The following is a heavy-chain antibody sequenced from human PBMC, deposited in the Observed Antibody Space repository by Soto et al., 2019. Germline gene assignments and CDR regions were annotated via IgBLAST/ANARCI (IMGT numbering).Heavy chain of an antibody. CDR1: GGSISSYY. D-gene: IGHD2-15*01. J-gene: IGHJ5*02. CDR2: IYYSGST. Sequence: QVQLQESGPGLVKPSETLSLTCTVSGGSISSYYWSWIRQPPGKGLEWIGYIYYSGSTNYNPSLKSRVTISVDTSKNQFSLKLSSVTAADTAVYYCARHLPPPVVVVAATGFDPWGQGTLVTVSS. V-gene: IGHV4-59*08. CDR3: ARHLPPPVVVVAATGFDP.